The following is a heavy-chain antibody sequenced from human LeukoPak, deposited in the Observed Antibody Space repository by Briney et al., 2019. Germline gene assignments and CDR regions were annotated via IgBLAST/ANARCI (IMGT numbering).Heavy chain of an antibody. Sequence: PSQTLSLTCTVSGGSISSGSYYWSWIRQPAGKGLEWIGRIYTSGSTNYNPSLKSRVTISVDTSKNQFSLKLSSVTAADTAVYYCARAFTDSYFDYWGQGTLVTVSS. CDR1: GGSISSGSYY. D-gene: IGHD3-16*01. V-gene: IGHV4-61*02. CDR2: IYTSGST. CDR3: ARAFTDSYFDY. J-gene: IGHJ4*02.